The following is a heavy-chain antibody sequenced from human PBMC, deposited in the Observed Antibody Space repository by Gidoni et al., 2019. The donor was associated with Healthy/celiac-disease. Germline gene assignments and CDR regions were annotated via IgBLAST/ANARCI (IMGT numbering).Heavy chain of an antibody. D-gene: IGHD1-1*01. CDR3: ARDFGNVLTLYYFDY. Sequence: QVQLVESGGGVVQPGRSLRLSCAASGFPFSSYAMHWVRQAPGKGLEWVAVISYDGSNKYYADSVKGRFTISRDNSKNTLYLQMNSLRAEDTAVYYCARDFGNVLTLYYFDYWGQGTLVTVSS. V-gene: IGHV3-30*04. CDR1: GFPFSSYA. J-gene: IGHJ4*02. CDR2: ISYDGSNK.